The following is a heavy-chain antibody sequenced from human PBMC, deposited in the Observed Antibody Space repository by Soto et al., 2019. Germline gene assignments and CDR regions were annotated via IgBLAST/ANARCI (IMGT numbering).Heavy chain of an antibody. CDR1: GYTVSELS. Sequence: GASVEVSCKVSGYTVSELSMHWLRQGPGKALEWLGGFDPEAGEKIYTQKFRGRVITTEDTSTDIAYMELTSLTSEDTAVYYCATLYDSSVFHRGYYFDSWGQETLVTVSS. J-gene: IGHJ4*02. CDR2: FDPEAGEK. D-gene: IGHD3-22*01. CDR3: ATLYDSSVFHRGYYFDS. V-gene: IGHV1-24*01.